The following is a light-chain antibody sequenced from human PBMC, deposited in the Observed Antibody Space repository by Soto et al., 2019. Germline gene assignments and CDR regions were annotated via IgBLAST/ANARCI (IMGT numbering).Light chain of an antibody. CDR1: QSVSSY. V-gene: IGKV3-11*01. CDR2: DAS. CDR3: LQRKNWPLT. Sequence: EIVLTQSPATLSLSPGERATLSCRASQSVSSYLSWYQQKPGQAPRLLIYDASNRATGIPARFSGSGSGTDFTLTISGLEPEDFAVYYCLQRKNWPLTFGGGTKVDIK. J-gene: IGKJ4*01.